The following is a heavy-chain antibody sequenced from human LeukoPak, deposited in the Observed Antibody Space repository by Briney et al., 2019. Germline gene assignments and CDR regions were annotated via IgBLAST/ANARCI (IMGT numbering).Heavy chain of an antibody. CDR2: IYYSGST. Sequence: SETLSLTCTVSGGSISSYYWSWIRQPPGKGLEWIGYIYYSGSTNYNPSLKSRVTISVDTSKNQFSLKLSSVTAADTAVYYCARAPSSSWHKFDYWGQGTLVTVSS. V-gene: IGHV4-59*01. CDR1: GGSISSYY. D-gene: IGHD6-13*01. J-gene: IGHJ4*02. CDR3: ARAPSSSWHKFDY.